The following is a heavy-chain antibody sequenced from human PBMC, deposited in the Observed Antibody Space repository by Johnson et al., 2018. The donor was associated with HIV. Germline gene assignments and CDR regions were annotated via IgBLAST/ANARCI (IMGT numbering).Heavy chain of an antibody. CDR3: ASGWGIAASDAFDI. Sequence: VQLVESGGGLVQPGGSLRLSCAASGFTFSSYDMHWVRQATGKGLEWVSAIGTAGDTYYPGSVKGRFTISRDNSKNTLYLQMNSLRAEDTAVYYCASGWGIAASDAFDIWGQGTMVIVSS. J-gene: IGHJ3*02. CDR1: GFTFSSYD. D-gene: IGHD6-13*01. CDR2: IGTAGDT. V-gene: IGHV3-13*01.